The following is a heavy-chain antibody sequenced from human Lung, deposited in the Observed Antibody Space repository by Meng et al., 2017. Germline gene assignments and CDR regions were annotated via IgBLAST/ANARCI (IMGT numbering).Heavy chain of an antibody. CDR1: GRSISSSNYD. CDR3: ARGQKGYFDL. Sequence: QVPLQQSAPVLVNPSPHLSPTCTVSGRSISSSNYDRSWNPTPPGKGLEWSGHIYNSRSTYYNPSLKSRITISVDTSKNQFSLKLSSVTAADTAVYYCARGQKGYFDLWGRGTLVTVSS. CDR2: IYNSRST. V-gene: IGHV4-30-4*01. J-gene: IGHJ2*01.